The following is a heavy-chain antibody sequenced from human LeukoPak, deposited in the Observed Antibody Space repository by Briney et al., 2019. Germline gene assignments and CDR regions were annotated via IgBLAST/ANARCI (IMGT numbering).Heavy chain of an antibody. CDR3: GRFGYVAAVDS. Sequence: GVSLRLSCTASGFTFSSYWMTWVRQAPGKGLEWVANIEPAGSATYYVDSVKGRFTISRDNAKNLLYLQMNSLRAEDSAVYHCGRFGYVAAVDSWGQGALVTVSS. V-gene: IGHV3-7*01. J-gene: IGHJ4*02. CDR1: GFTFSSYW. CDR2: IEPAGSAT. D-gene: IGHD2-15*01.